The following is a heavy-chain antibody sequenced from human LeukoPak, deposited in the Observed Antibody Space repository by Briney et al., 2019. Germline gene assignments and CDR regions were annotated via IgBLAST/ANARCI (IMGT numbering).Heavy chain of an antibody. Sequence: PGGSLRLSCAASGFTFSSYGMHWVRQAPGKGLEWVAFIRYDGSNKYYADSVKGRFTISRDNSKNTLYLQMNSLRAEDTAVYYCAEARYDFWSGYPSVGYWGQGTLVTVSS. CDR3: AEARYDFWSGYPSVGY. CDR2: IRYDGSNK. J-gene: IGHJ4*02. D-gene: IGHD3-3*01. CDR1: GFTFSSYG. V-gene: IGHV3-30*02.